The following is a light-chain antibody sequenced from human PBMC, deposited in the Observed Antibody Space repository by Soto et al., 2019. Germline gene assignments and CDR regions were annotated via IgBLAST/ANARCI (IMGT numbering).Light chain of an antibody. CDR3: CSYAGRDTPVI. CDR2: EGN. CDR1: SSDIGAYNL. Sequence: QSVLTQPASVSGSPEQSITISCTGTSSDIGAYNLVSWYQQHPDKAPKLIIYEGNKRPSGVSDRFSGSKSGDTASLTISGLQTEDEGDYYCCSYAGRDTPVIFGGGTKLTVL. V-gene: IGLV2-23*01. J-gene: IGLJ2*01.